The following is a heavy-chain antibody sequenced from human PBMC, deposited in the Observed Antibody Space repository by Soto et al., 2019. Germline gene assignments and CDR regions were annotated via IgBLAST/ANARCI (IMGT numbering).Heavy chain of an antibody. V-gene: IGHV1-69*13. CDR2: IIPIFGTA. D-gene: IGHD3-10*01. CDR1: GGTFSSYA. J-gene: IGHJ6*02. CDR3: ARGKEYYYGSGSYYLYYYYGMDV. Sequence: ASVKVSCKASGGTFSSYAISWVRQAPGQGLEWMGGIIPIFGTANYAQKFQGRVTITADESTSTAYIELSSLRSEDTAVYYCARGKEYYYGSGSYYLYYYYGMDVWGQGTTVTVSS.